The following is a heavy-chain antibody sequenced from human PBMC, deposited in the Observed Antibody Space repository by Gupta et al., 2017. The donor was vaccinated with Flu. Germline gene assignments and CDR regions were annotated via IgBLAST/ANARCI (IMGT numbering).Heavy chain of an antibody. CDR1: GFTFGDYA. CDR3: TRARYIVVVTAIPDY. V-gene: IGHV3-49*04. Sequence: TASGFTFGDYAMSWVRQAPGKGLEWVGFIRSKAYGGTTEYAASVKGRFTISRDDSKSIAYLQMNSLKTEDTAVYYCTRARYIVVVTAIPDYWGQGTLVTVSS. CDR2: IRSKAYGGTT. J-gene: IGHJ4*02. D-gene: IGHD2-21*02.